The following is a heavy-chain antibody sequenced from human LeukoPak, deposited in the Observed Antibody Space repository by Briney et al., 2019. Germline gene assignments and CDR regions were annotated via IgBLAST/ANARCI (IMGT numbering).Heavy chain of an antibody. CDR2: ISYDGSNK. CDR1: GFTFGAYT. J-gene: IGHJ4*02. Sequence: GGSLRLSCAASGFTFGAYTINWVRQAPGKGLEWVAVISYDGSNKYYADSVKGRFTISRDNSKNTLYLQMNSLRAEDTAVYYCARVEWGCLDYWGQGTLVTVSS. V-gene: IGHV3-30*04. CDR3: ARVEWGCLDY. D-gene: IGHD2-15*01.